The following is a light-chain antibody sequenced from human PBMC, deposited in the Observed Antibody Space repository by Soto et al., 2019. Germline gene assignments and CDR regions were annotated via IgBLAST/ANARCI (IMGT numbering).Light chain of an antibody. CDR2: EVS. CDR3: SSYTSSSTLYV. V-gene: IGLV2-14*01. CDR1: SSDVGGYNY. Sequence: ALTQPASVSGSPGQSITISCTGTSSDVGGYNYVSWYQQHPGKAPKLMIYEVSNRPSGVSNRFSGSKSGNTASLTISGLQAEDEAHYYCSSYTSSSTLYVFGTGTKVTVL. J-gene: IGLJ1*01.